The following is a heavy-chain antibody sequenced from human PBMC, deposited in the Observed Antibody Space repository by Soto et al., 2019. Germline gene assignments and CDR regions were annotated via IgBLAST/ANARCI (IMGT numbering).Heavy chain of an antibody. CDR1: GASISSGGYY. Sequence: QVQLQESGPGLVKPSQTLSLTCTVSGASISSGGYYWSWIRQHPGKGLEWIGDIYYSGSTYYNPSLKSRVTISVDTSKNQDSLKLSSVSAADTAVYYCARERIMITFGGVIATFDYWGQGTLVTVSS. J-gene: IGHJ4*02. CDR3: ARERIMITFGGVIATFDY. V-gene: IGHV4-31*03. CDR2: IYYSGST. D-gene: IGHD3-16*02.